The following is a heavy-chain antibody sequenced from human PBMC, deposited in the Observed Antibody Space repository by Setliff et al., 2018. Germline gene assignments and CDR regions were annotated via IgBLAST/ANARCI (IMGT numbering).Heavy chain of an antibody. Sequence: LGESLKISCKGSGYKFTDYWIGWVRLMPGKGLEWMGIIYPGDSDTRYSPSFQGHVTISADESIDTAYLQWSSLKASDTAIYYCARQGDYDRVDPWGQGTLVTVSS. CDR3: ARQGDYDRVDP. V-gene: IGHV5-51*01. J-gene: IGHJ5*02. D-gene: IGHD4-17*01. CDR1: GYKFTDYW. CDR2: IYPGDSDT.